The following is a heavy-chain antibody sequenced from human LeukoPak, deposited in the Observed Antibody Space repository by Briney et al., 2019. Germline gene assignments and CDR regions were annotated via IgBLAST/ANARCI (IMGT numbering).Heavy chain of an antibody. V-gene: IGHV1-18*01. CDR2: ISAYNGNT. D-gene: IGHD6-13*01. Sequence: ASVKVSCKVSGYTLTELSMHWVRQAPGQGLEWMGWISAYNGNTNYAQKLQGRVTMTTDTSTSTAYMELRSLRSDDTAVYYCAIVRGVRIAAAHYWGQGTLVTVSS. CDR1: GYTLTELS. CDR3: AIVRGVRIAAAHY. J-gene: IGHJ4*02.